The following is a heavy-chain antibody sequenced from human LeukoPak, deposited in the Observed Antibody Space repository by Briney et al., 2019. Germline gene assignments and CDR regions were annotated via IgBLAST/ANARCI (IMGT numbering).Heavy chain of an antibody. V-gene: IGHV1-2*06. D-gene: IGHD4/OR15-4a*01. Sequence: GASVKVSCNSSGYTFTGYYMHWVRQAPGQGLEWMGRINPNSGDTNYAQKFQGRVTMTGDTSISTAYMELSRRKSDDTAVYYCARRVQTTGVFDYWGQGTLVTVT. CDR1: GYTFTGYY. CDR3: ARRVQTTGVFDY. J-gene: IGHJ4*02. CDR2: INPNSGDT.